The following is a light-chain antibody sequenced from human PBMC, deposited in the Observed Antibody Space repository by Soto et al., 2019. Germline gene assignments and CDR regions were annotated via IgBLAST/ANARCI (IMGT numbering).Light chain of an antibody. CDR2: YAS. CDR1: QSIDTF. J-gene: IGKJ2*01. V-gene: IGKV1-39*01. CDR3: QLSYSSSAPI. Sequence: DIQMTQSPSSLSASVGDRVTITCRASQSIDTFLNWYQHKPGKAPKLLIYYASSVQSGVPSRFSGSGSGRDFTLILSRLQPEDFATYYCQLSYSSSAPIFGEGTKLEI.